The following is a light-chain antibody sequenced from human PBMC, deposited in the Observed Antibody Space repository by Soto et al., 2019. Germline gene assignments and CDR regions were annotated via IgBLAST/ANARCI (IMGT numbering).Light chain of an antibody. V-gene: IGKV1-39*01. Sequence: DIKMTQSPSSLSASVGDRVTITCRASQTISSYLNWYQQKPVKAPKLLIYAASSLQSGVPSRFSGSGSGTDFTLTISSLQPEDFATYYCQQSHSIPYTFGQGTKLEIK. CDR2: AAS. CDR3: QQSHSIPYT. J-gene: IGKJ2*01. CDR1: QTISSY.